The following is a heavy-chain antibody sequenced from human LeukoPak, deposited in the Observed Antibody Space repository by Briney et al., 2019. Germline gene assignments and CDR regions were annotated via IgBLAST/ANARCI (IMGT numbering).Heavy chain of an antibody. CDR2: IWYDGSNK. CDR1: GFTFSSYG. CDR3: ARDLAAADQPPFRYYYYGMDV. D-gene: IGHD6-13*01. V-gene: IGHV3-33*01. Sequence: GRSLRLSCAASGFTFSSYGMHWVRQAPGKGLEWVAVIWYDGSNKYYADSVKGRFTISRDNSKNTLYLQMNSLRAEDTAVYYCARDLAAADQPPFRYYYYGMDVWGQGTTVTVSS. J-gene: IGHJ6*02.